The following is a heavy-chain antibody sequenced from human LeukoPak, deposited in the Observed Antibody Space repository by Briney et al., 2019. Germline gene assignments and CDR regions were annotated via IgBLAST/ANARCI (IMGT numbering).Heavy chain of an antibody. V-gene: IGHV3-33*01. J-gene: IGHJ3*02. CDR1: GFTFSSYG. CDR2: IWYDGSNK. D-gene: IGHD3-9*01. Sequence: GSLRLSCAASGFTFSSYGMHWVRQAPGKGLEWVAVIWYDGSNKYYADSVKGRFTISRDNSKNTLYLQMNSLRAEDTAVYYCASSVLTGTISAFDIWGQGTMVTVSS. CDR3: ASSVLTGTISAFDI.